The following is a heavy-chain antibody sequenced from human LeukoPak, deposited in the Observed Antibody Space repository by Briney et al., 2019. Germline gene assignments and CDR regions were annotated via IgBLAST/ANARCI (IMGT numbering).Heavy chain of an antibody. CDR1: GFTFSSYW. Sequence: GSLRLSCAASGFTFSSYWMSWVRQAPGKGLEWVVSIKEDGSEKYYVDSVEGRFTISRDNAKNSLSLQMNSLRVEDTAMYYCARDYGGYWGQGTLVTVSS. D-gene: IGHD3-16*01. J-gene: IGHJ4*02. V-gene: IGHV3-7*03. CDR3: ARDYGGY. CDR2: IKEDGSEK.